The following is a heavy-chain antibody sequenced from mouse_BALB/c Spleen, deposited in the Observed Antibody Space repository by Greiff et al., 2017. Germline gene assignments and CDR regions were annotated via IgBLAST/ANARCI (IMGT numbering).Heavy chain of an antibody. CDR1: GFSLTGYG. J-gene: IGHJ4*01. CDR3: ARSTMITLYYAMDY. V-gene: IGHV2-6-7*01. CDR2: IWGDGST. D-gene: IGHD2-4*01. Sequence: VKVVESGPGLVAPSQSLSITCTVSGFSLTGYGVNWVRQPPGKGLEWLGMIWGDGSTDYNSALKSRLSISKDNSKSQVFLKMNSLQTDDTARYYCARSTMITLYYAMDYWGQGTSVTVSS.